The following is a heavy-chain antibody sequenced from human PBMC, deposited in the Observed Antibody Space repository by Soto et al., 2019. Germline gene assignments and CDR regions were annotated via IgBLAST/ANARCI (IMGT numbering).Heavy chain of an antibody. CDR3: ARDMYDTSYYYYGMDV. D-gene: IGHD3-9*01. CDR2: IYYSGIT. J-gene: IGHJ6*02. Sequence: PSETLSLTCTVSGGSISNGDYYWSWIRQHPGKGLEWIGYIYYSGITYYNPSLKSRVTISVDTSKNQFSLKLTSVTAADTAVFYCARDMYDTSYYYYGMDVWGQGTTVTVSS. V-gene: IGHV4-31*03. CDR1: GGSISNGDYY.